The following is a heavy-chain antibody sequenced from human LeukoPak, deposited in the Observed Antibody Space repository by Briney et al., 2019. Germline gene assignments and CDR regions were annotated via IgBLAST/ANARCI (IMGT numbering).Heavy chain of an antibody. D-gene: IGHD2-15*01. Sequence: PSETLSLTCTVSGYSISSGYYWGWIRQPPGKGLEWIGSIYHSGSTYYNPSLKSRVTISVDTSKNQFSLKLSSVTAADTAVYYCARASVVVVAASPSWFDPWGQGTLVTVSS. CDR1: GYSISSGYY. V-gene: IGHV4-38-2*02. J-gene: IGHJ5*02. CDR3: ARASVVVVAASPSWFDP. CDR2: IYHSGST.